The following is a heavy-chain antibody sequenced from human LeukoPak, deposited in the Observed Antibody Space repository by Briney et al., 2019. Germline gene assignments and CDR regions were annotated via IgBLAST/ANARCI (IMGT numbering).Heavy chain of an antibody. CDR3: TRNDDSSGYTTFGY. D-gene: IGHD3-22*01. CDR2: IYYSGST. J-gene: IGHJ4*02. V-gene: IGHV4-59*01. CDR1: GGSISTYY. Sequence: PSETLSLTCTVSGGSISTYYWSWIRQPPGKGLEWIGHIYYSGSTNYNPSLKSRVTIAAGTSTNHFSLKLSSVTAADTAVYYCTRNDDSSGYTTFGYWGRGTLVTVSS.